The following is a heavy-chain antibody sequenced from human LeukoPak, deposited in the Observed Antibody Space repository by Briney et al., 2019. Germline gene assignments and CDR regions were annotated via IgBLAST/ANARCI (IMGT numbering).Heavy chain of an antibody. CDR3: ARQGDYDSSGYYPNWFYP. V-gene: IGHV5-51*01. CDR1: GYSFTSYW. CDR2: IYPGDSDT. D-gene: IGHD3-22*01. J-gene: IGHJ5*02. Sequence: GESLKISCKGSGYSFTSYWIGWVRQMPGKGLEWMGIIYPGDSDTRYSPSFQGQVTISADKSISTAYLQWSSLNASDTAMYYCARQGDYDSSGYYPNWFYPRGQGTLVTVSS.